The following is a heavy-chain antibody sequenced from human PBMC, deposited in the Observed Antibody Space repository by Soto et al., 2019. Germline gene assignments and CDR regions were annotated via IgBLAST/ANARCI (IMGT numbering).Heavy chain of an antibody. CDR3: ARHPERIAEIGWFDP. D-gene: IGHD6-13*01. CDR1: GFTFSSYS. Sequence: EVQLVESGGGLVQPGGSLRLSCAASGFTFSSYSMNWDRQAPGKGLEWVSYISSSSSTIYYADSVKGRFTISRDHAKNSLYLQMNSLRDEDTAVYYCARHPERIAEIGWFDPWGQGALVTVSS. V-gene: IGHV3-48*02. CDR2: ISSSSSTI. J-gene: IGHJ5*02.